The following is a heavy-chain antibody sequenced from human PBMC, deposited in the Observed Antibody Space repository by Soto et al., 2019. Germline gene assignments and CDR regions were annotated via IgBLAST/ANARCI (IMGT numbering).Heavy chain of an antibody. CDR1: GFTFSSYW. D-gene: IGHD3-9*01. J-gene: IGHJ4*02. CDR3: ARGVLRYFDWLDPYYFDY. CDR2: IKQDGSEK. Sequence: GGSLSLSCAASGFTFSSYWMSWVRQAPGKGLEWVANIKQDGSEKYYVDSVKGRFTISRDNAKNSLYLQMNSLRAEDTAVYYCARGVLRYFDWLDPYYFDYWGQGTLVTVS. V-gene: IGHV3-7*03.